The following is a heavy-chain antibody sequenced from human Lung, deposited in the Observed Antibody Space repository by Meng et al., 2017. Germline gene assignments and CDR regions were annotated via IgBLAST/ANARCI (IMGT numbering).Heavy chain of an antibody. Sequence: QVQLQEWGTRLLKPSETLSLTCVVSGGSFSEYYWSWIRQPPGKGLEWIGEINHSGSTNYNPSLESRANISVDTSQNNLSLKLSSVTAADSAVYYCARGPTTMAHDFDYWGQGTLVTVSS. V-gene: IGHV4-34*01. CDR3: ARGPTTMAHDFDY. CDR1: GGSFSEYY. J-gene: IGHJ4*02. D-gene: IGHD4-11*01. CDR2: INHSGST.